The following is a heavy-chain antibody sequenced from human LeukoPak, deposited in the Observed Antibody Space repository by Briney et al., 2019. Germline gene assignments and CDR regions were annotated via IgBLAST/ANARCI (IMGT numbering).Heavy chain of an antibody. J-gene: IGHJ4*02. CDR3: AKDHAAVAGYYSDY. V-gene: IGHV3-30*18. CDR2: ISYDGSNK. Sequence: GRSLRLSCAAPGFTFSSYCMHWVRQAPGKGLEWVAVISYDGSNKYYADSVKGRFTISRDNSKNTLYLQMNSLRAEDTAVYYCAKDHAAVAGYYSDYWGQGTLVTVSS. CDR1: GFTFSSYC. D-gene: IGHD6-19*01.